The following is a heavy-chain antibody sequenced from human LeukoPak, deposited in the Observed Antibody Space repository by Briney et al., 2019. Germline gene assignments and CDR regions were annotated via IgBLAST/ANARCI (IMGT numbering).Heavy chain of an antibody. V-gene: IGHV3-48*04. D-gene: IGHD6-6*01. CDR2: ISSSSSTI. J-gene: IGHJ6*03. CDR3: ARDKYSSSPAHTGAHYYYYYMDV. CDR1: GFTFSSYS. Sequence: GGSLRLSCAASGFTFSSYSMTWVRQAPGKGLEWVSYISSSSSTIYYADSVKGRFTISRDNAKNSLYLQMNSLRAEDTAVYYCARDKYSSSPAHTGAHYYYYYMDVWGKGTTVTVSS.